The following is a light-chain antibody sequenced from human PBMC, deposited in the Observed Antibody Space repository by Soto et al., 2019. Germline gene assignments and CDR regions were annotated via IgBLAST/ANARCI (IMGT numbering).Light chain of an antibody. V-gene: IGKV1-5*01. Sequence: DIQMTQSPSTLSASVGDRVTITCRATQSISSWLAWYQQKPGKAPKLLIFDASSLQDWVPSRFSGSGSETEFTLTIARLQPDDFATYSCQQYNSYPYTFGQGTKLDI. CDR1: QSISSW. CDR3: QQYNSYPYT. J-gene: IGKJ2*01. CDR2: DAS.